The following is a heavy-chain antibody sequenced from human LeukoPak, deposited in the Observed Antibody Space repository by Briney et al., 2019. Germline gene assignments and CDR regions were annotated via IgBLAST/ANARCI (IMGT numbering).Heavy chain of an antibody. CDR2: IRSKAYGGTT. V-gene: IGHV3-49*04. CDR3: TRAARESYYYGSGSYYADY. D-gene: IGHD3-10*01. Sequence: GGSLRLSCAASGFTFSSYAMSWVRQAPGKGLEWVGFIRSKAYGGTTEYAASVKGRFTISRDDSKSIAYLQMNSLKTEDTAVYYCTRAARESYYYGSGSYYADYWGQGTLVTVSS. CDR1: GFTFSSYA. J-gene: IGHJ4*02.